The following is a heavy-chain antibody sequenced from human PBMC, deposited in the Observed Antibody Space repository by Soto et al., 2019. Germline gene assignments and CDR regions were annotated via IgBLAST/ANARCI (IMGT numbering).Heavy chain of an antibody. CDR2: IYHSGRT. J-gene: IGHJ4*02. CDR3: ARDRSNSPDYFDY. V-gene: IGHV4-30-4*01. D-gene: IGHD6-6*01. Sequence: SETLSLTCTVSGDSISSGDYYWSWIRQPPGKGLEWIGYIYHSGRTSYNPSLDSRITISMDTSKNLFSLKLSSVSAADTAVYYCARDRSNSPDYFDYWGQGALVTVSS. CDR1: GDSISSGDYY.